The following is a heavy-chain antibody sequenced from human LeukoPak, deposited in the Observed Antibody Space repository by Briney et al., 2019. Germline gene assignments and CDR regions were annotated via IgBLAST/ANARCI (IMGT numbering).Heavy chain of an antibody. CDR1: DDSIYGTFYY. CDR3: ARIMNPKWYFDD. D-gene: IGHD2-15*01. J-gene: IGHJ4*02. V-gene: IGHV4-39*01. Sequence: PSETLSLTCTVSDDSIYGTFYYWGWIRQPPGKGLEWIGSIHYSGSAYYNPSLKSRVVISVDTSKNQFSLEVRSVTTTDTAVYYCARIMNPKWYFDDWGQGTLVTVSS. CDR2: IHYSGSA.